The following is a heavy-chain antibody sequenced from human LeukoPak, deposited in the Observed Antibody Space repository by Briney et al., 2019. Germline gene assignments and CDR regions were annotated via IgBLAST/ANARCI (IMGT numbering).Heavy chain of an antibody. CDR2: INWDGSST. CDR3: ARAGAVAGTWFDP. J-gene: IGHJ5*02. CDR1: GFTFDDYT. Sequence: GGSLRLSCATSGFTFDDYTMHWVRQTPGKGLEWVSLINWDGSSTYYADSVKGRFTISRDNSKNSLYLQMNSLRAEDTALYYCARAGAVAGTWFDPWGQGTLVTVSS. D-gene: IGHD6-19*01. V-gene: IGHV3-43*01.